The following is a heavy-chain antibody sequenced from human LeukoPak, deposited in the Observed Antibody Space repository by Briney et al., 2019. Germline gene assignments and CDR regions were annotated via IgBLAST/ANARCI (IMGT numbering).Heavy chain of an antibody. CDR2: ISWNGGSI. V-gene: IGHV3-9*03. J-gene: IGHJ4*02. CDR3: AKGGSYYELDY. Sequence: GGSLRLSCVASGFTFEDYAMHWVRQAPGKGLEWVSGISWNGGSIGYADSVKGRFTISRDNAKNSLYVQMNSLRAEDMALYYCAKGGSYYELDYWGQGTLVTVSS. D-gene: IGHD1-26*01. CDR1: GFTFEDYA.